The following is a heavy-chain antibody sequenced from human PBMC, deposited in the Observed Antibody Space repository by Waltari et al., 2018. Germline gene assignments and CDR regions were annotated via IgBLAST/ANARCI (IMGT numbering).Heavy chain of an antibody. Sequence: EVQVVESGGGLVQPGGHLRLYWAASGFTFGPFWMSWVRQAQGKGPEWLANINPDGSGKFYVDSVKGRFSISRDNAKNSLYLQMNSLRAEDTAMYYCVRSVDSWGQGTPVTVSS. CDR1: GFTFGPFW. CDR3: VRSVDS. J-gene: IGHJ4*02. V-gene: IGHV3-7*01. CDR2: INPDGSGK.